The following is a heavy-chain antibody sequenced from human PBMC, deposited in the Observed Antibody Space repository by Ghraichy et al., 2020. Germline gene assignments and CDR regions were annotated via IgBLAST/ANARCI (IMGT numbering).Heavy chain of an antibody. D-gene: IGHD1-7*01. CDR1: GFTFSSYD. V-gene: IGHV3-13*01. CDR3: ARGEKLELRPTYYYYGMDV. CDR2: IGTAGDT. Sequence: GALRLSCAASGFTFSSYDMHWVRQATGKGLEWVSAIGTAGDTYYPGSVKGRFTISRENAKNSLYLQMNSLRAGDTAVYYCARGEKLELRPTYYYYGMDVWGQGTTVTVSS. J-gene: IGHJ6*02.